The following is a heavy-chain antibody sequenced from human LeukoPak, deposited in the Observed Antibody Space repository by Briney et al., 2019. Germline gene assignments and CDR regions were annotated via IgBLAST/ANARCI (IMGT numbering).Heavy chain of an antibody. D-gene: IGHD1-1*01. CDR1: GYTFTSYG. CDR3: ARDKQNWNDARHAFDI. V-gene: IGHV1-69*13. J-gene: IGHJ3*02. Sequence: GASVKVSCKASGYTFTSYGISWVRQAPGQGLEWMGGIIPIFGTANYTQKFQGRVTITADESTSTAYMELSSLRSEDTAVYYCARDKQNWNDARHAFDIWGQGTMVTVSS. CDR2: IIPIFGTA.